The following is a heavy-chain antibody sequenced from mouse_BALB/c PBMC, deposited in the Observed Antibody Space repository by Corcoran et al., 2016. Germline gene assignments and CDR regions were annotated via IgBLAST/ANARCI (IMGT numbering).Heavy chain of an antibody. CDR3: ASPQSTMPFAY. D-gene: IGHD2-1*01. Sequence: IQLVQSGPELKKPGASMKISCKASGYSFTGYTMNWVKQSHGKNLEWIGLINPYNGGTSYNQKFKGKATLTVDKSSSIAYMELLSLTSEDSAVYYCASPQSTMPFAYWGQGTLVTVSA. CDR2: INPYNGGT. CDR1: GYSFTGYT. V-gene: IGHV1S135*01. J-gene: IGHJ3*01.